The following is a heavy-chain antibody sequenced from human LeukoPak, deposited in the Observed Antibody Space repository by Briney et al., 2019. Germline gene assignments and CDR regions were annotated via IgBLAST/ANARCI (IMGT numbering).Heavy chain of an antibody. CDR2: IYYSGST. J-gene: IGHJ4*02. CDR3: ARSQAGIVVVPSAR. Sequence: SETLSLTCTVSGGSISSSSYYWGWIRQPPGKGLEWIGSIYYSGSTYYNPSLKSRVTISVDTSKNQFSPKLSSVTAADTAVYYCARSQAGIVVVPSARWGQGTLVTVSS. CDR1: GGSISSSSYY. D-gene: IGHD2-2*01. V-gene: IGHV4-39*01.